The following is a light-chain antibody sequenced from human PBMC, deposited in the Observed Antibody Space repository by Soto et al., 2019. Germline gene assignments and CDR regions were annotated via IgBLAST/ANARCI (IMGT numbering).Light chain of an antibody. CDR2: EVS. V-gene: IGLV2-8*01. J-gene: IGLJ1*01. Sequence: QSVLTRPPSASGSPGQSATISCTGTSSDVGGYNYVSRYQQHPGKAPKLMIYEVSKRPSGVPDRFSGSKSGNTASLTVSGLQAEDEADYYCSSYAGSNNYVFGTGTKVTVL. CDR1: SSDVGGYNY. CDR3: SSYAGSNNYV.